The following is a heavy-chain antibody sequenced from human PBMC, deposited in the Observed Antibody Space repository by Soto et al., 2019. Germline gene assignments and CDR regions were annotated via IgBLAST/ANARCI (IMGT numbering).Heavy chain of an antibody. D-gene: IGHD2-2*01. CDR3: PKDTKGCICTSCNYYYHYGLDG. Sequence: EVQLLESGGDLVQPGGSLRLSCAASGFIFSTYGMDWVRQAPGKGLEWISAISGSGASTYYADSVKGRFTISRDSSKKTVYLQMNRLRAVDTAVHYCPKDTKGCICTSCNYYYHYGLDGWGQGIMVTVSS. CDR1: GFIFSTYG. V-gene: IGHV3-23*01. J-gene: IGHJ6*02. CDR2: ISGSGAST.